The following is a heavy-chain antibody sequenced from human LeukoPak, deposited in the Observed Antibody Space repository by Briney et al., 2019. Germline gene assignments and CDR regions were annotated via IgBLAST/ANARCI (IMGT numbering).Heavy chain of an antibody. CDR3: ARGRFRIYSSSWYPGGYYSDY. V-gene: IGHV4-34*01. CDR1: GGSFSGYY. Sequence: PSETLSLTCAVYGGSFSGYYWSWIRQPPGKGLEWIGEINHSGSTNYNPSLKSRVTISVDTSKNQFSLKLSSVTAADTAVYYCARGRFRIYSSSWYPGGYYSDYWGQGTLVTVSS. D-gene: IGHD6-13*01. J-gene: IGHJ4*02. CDR2: INHSGST.